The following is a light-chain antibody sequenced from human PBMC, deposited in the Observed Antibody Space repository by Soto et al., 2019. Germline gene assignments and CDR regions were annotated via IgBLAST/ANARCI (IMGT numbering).Light chain of an antibody. Sequence: EIVLTQSPGTLSLSPGERATLSCRASQSVSNNYLAWYQQKPGQAPRLFIYGASSRATGIPDRFSGSGSGTDFTLTISRLGPEDFAVYYCQQYGSSPGTFGQGTKVEIK. CDR1: QSVSNNY. J-gene: IGKJ2*01. CDR3: QQYGSSPGT. V-gene: IGKV3-20*01. CDR2: GAS.